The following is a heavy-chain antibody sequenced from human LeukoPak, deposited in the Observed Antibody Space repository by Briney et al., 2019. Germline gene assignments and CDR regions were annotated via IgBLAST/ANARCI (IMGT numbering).Heavy chain of an antibody. Sequence: ASVKVSCKASGYTFTSYYMHWVRQAPGQGLEWMGIINPSGGSTSYAQKFQGRVTMTRDTFTSTVYMELSSLRSEDTAVYYCARTPKTITIFGVHPPVGWFDPWGQGTLVTVSS. CDR3: ARTPKTITIFGVHPPVGWFDP. CDR2: INPSGGST. D-gene: IGHD3-3*01. CDR1: GYTFTSYY. J-gene: IGHJ5*02. V-gene: IGHV1-46*01.